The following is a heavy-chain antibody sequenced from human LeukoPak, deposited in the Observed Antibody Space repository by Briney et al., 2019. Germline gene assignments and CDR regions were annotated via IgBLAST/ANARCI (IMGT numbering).Heavy chain of an antibody. CDR3: ASLPAAAGIRYFDY. CDR2: INPNSGGT. J-gene: IGHJ4*02. V-gene: IGHV1-2*02. D-gene: IGHD6-13*01. CDR1: GYTFTGYY. Sequence: ASVKVSCKASGYTFTGYYMHWVRQAPGQGLEWMGWINPNSGGTNYAQKLQGRVTMTRDTSISTAYMEMSRLSSDDTAVYYCASLPAAAGIRYFDYWGQGTLVTVSS.